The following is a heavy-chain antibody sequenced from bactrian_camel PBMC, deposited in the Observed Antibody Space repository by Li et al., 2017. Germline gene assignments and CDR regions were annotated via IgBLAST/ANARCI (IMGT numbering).Heavy chain of an antibody. CDR3: AKGGTLYCSSGICYPGDYTD. CDR2: IGNDIGDDGHT. Sequence: VESGGGSVQAGGSLRLSCAAAESIDDAFTLGWFRQAPGDECDLVSTIGNDIGDDGHTYYQDSVKGRFTISRDNSKNTLILQMNSLKTEDTAMYYCAKGGTLYCSSGICYPGDYTDWGQGTQVTVS. D-gene: IGHD2*01. V-gene: IGHV3S63*01. CDR1: ESIDDAFT. J-gene: IGHJ4*01.